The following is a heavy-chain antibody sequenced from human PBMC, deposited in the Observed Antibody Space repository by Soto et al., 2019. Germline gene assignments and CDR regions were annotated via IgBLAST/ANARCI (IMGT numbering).Heavy chain of an antibody. CDR3: PKSTLELPAAIHGFDY. V-gene: IGHV3-23*01. D-gene: IGHD2-2*01. Sequence: GGSLRLSCAASGFTFSSYAMSWVRQAPGKGLEWVSAISGSGGSTYYADSVKGRFTISRDNSKNTLYLQMNSLRAEDTAVYYCPKSTLELPAAIHGFDYWGQGTLVTVSS. CDR1: GFTFSSYA. J-gene: IGHJ4*02. CDR2: ISGSGGST.